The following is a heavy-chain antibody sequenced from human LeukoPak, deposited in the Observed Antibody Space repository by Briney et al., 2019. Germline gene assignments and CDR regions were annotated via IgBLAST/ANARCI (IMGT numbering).Heavy chain of an antibody. CDR3: AREGTPYCSSTSCYKYFQH. CDR2: IVPIFGTA. Sequence: ASVKVSCNASGGTFSSYAISWVRQAPGQRLEWMGGIVPIFGTANYAQKFQGRVTITTDESTSTAYMELSSLRSEDTAVHYCAREGTPYCSSTSCYKYFQHWGQGTLVTVSS. J-gene: IGHJ1*01. V-gene: IGHV1-69*05. D-gene: IGHD2-2*01. CDR1: GGTFSSYA.